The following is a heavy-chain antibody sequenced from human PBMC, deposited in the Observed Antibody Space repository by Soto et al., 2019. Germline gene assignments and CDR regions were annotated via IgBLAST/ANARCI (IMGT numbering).Heavy chain of an antibody. J-gene: IGHJ4*02. D-gene: IGHD3-16*01. Sequence: GGSLRFSCAASGFTFSSYEMNWVRQAPGKGLEWVSYISSSGSTIYYADSVKGRFTISRDNAKNSLYLQMNSLRDEDTAVYYCATFWRGIRYWGQGTLVTVSS. V-gene: IGHV3-48*03. CDR3: ATFWRGIRY. CDR2: ISSSGSTI. CDR1: GFTFSSYE.